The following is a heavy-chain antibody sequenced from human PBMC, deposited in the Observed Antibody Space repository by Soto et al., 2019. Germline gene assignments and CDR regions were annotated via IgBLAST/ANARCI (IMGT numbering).Heavy chain of an antibody. D-gene: IGHD2-21*02. J-gene: IGHJ4*02. CDR3: ARDRSKVTLFDL. CDR2: ISGDGSIT. CDR1: GFTFSSYW. Sequence: DVQLVESGGGLVQPGGSLRLSCAASGFTFSSYWMHWFRRAPGKGLVWVSRISGDGSITSSADSVKGRFTSSRDNARDTLYLQINSLTAEDTAVYYCARDRSKVTLFDLWGRGTLVTVSS. V-gene: IGHV3-74*01.